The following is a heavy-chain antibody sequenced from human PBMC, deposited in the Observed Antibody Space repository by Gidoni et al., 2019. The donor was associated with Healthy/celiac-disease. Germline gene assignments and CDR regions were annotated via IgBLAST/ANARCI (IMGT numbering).Heavy chain of an antibody. Sequence: LHLQQSGPGLVQPSATLSLTCAVSSASVSSSSSYWGWICPPPGKGLEWIGSSYYSGSTYDNPSLKSRVTIAVDTSKNQFSLKLSSVNAADTAVYYCARHPDYYDSRGGWFDPWGQGTLVTVSS. CDR1: SASVSSSSSY. CDR3: ARHPDYYDSRGGWFDP. D-gene: IGHD3-22*01. CDR2: SYYSGST. J-gene: IGHJ5*02. V-gene: IGHV4-39*01.